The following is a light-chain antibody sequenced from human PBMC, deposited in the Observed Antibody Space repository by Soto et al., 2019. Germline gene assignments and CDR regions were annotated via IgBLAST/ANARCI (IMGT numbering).Light chain of an antibody. CDR2: GNN. J-gene: IGLJ1*01. V-gene: IGLV1-40*01. CDR3: QSYDSSLSGSEV. Sequence: QSVLTQPPSVSGAPGQRVTISCTGSSSNIGAGFEVHWYQQLPGTAPKLLIYGNNNRPSGVPDRFSGSKSGTSASLAITGLQAEDEADYYCQSYDSSLSGSEVFGTGTKVTVL. CDR1: SSNIGAGFE.